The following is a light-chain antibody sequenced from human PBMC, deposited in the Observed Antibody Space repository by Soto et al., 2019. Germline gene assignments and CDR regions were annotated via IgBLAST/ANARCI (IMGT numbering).Light chain of an antibody. J-gene: IGKJ5*01. CDR3: QQYGSSPIT. CDR1: QSVSNSY. V-gene: IGKV3-20*01. CDR2: GAS. Sequence: EIVVTQSPGTLSLSPREKDNLSCRASQSVSNSYLAWYQQKPGQAPRLLIYGASSRATGIPDRFSGSGSGTDFTLTIIRLEPEDFAVYHCQQYGSSPITFGQGTRLEIK.